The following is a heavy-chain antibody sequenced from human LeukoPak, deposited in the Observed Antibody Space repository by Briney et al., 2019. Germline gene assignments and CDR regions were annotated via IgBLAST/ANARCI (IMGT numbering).Heavy chain of an antibody. Sequence: GASVKVSCKDSGYTFTGYYMHWVRQAPGQGLEWMGWINPNSGGTNYAQKFQGRVTMTRDTSISTAYMELSRLRSDDTAVYYCARESPRDYYDSSGYVYWGQGTLVTVSS. CDR3: ARESPRDYYDSSGYVY. CDR2: INPNSGGT. J-gene: IGHJ4*02. D-gene: IGHD3-22*01. CDR1: GYTFTGYY. V-gene: IGHV1-2*02.